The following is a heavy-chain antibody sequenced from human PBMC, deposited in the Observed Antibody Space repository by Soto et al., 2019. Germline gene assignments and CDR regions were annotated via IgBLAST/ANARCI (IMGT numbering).Heavy chain of an antibody. V-gene: IGHV1-69*01. CDR3: ARDQGIAAAGTGPRDQAAYYYYGMDV. Sequence: VQLVQSGAEVKKPGSSVKVSCKASGGTFSSYAISWVRQAPGQGLEWMGGIIPIFGTANYAQKFQGRVTITADESTSTAYMELSSLRSEDTAVYYCARDQGIAAAGTGPRDQAAYYYYGMDVWGQGTTVTVSS. CDR2: IIPIFGTA. D-gene: IGHD6-13*01. CDR1: GGTFSSYA. J-gene: IGHJ6*02.